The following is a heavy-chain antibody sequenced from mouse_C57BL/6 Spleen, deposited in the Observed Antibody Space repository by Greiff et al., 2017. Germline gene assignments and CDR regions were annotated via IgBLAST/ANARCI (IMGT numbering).Heavy chain of an antibody. Sequence: VQLQQSGAELAKPGASVKLSCKASGYPFTSYWMHWVKQRPGQGLEWIGYINPSSGYTKYNQKFKDKATLTADKSSSTAYMQLSSLTYEDSAVYYCATGYDGYYFDYWGQGTTLIVSS. CDR3: ATGYDGYYFDY. CDR1: GYPFTSYW. J-gene: IGHJ2*01. D-gene: IGHD2-2*01. V-gene: IGHV1-7*01. CDR2: INPSSGYT.